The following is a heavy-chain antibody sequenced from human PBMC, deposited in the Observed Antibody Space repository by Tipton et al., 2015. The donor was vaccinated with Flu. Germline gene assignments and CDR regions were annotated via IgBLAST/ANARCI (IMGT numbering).Heavy chain of an antibody. CDR1: GGSISSGGYY. D-gene: IGHD4-17*01. V-gene: IGHV4-31*03. J-gene: IGHJ4*02. CDR2: IYYSGST. Sequence: TLSLTCTVSGGSISSGGYYWSWIRQHPGKGLEWIGYIYYSGSTYYNPSLKSRVTISVDTSKNQFSLKLSSVTAADTAVYYCARVQDRDYDDYGGFDYWGQGTLVTVSS. CDR3: ARVQDRDYDDYGGFDY.